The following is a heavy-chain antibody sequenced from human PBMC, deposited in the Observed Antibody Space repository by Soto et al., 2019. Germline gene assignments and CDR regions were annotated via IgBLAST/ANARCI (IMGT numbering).Heavy chain of an antibody. CDR2: ISAYNGNT. CDR1: GYTFSNFD. Sequence: ASVKVSCKASGYTFSNFDMSWMRQAPGQGLEWMGWISAYNGNTDYAQKFQGRVTMTTDTSTSTAYMELRSLRSDDTAVYYCAIDTEVGNDYMNLVYWGQGPLVTVSS. V-gene: IGHV1-18*01. D-gene: IGHD1-1*01. J-gene: IGHJ4*02. CDR3: AIDTEVGNDYMNLVY.